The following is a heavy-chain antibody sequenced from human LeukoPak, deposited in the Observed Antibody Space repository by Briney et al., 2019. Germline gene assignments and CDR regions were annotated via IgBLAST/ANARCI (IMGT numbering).Heavy chain of an antibody. CDR1: GFTFSSYE. V-gene: IGHV3-48*03. CDR2: ISSRGSAK. Sequence: PGGSPRLSCATPGFTFSSYEMNWVRQAPGKGLEWVSYISSRGSAKYYADSVKGRFTIARDNAEKSLYLQMDSLRADDTAVYYCATGIPGPSYGFDYWGQGTLVTVSS. D-gene: IGHD5-18*01. CDR3: ATGIPGPSYGFDY. J-gene: IGHJ4*02.